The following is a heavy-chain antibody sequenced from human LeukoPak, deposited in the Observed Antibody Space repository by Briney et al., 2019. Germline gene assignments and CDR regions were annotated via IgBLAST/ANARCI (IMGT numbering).Heavy chain of an antibody. J-gene: IGHJ6*03. D-gene: IGHD1-1*01. Sequence: ASVKVSCTASGYTFTSYYMHWVRQAPGQGLEWMGIINPSGGSTSYAQKFQGRVTITTDESTSTAYMELSSLRSEDTAVYYCARGVERVRDYYYYMDVWGKGTTVTVSS. CDR3: ARGVERVRDYYYYMDV. V-gene: IGHV1-46*01. CDR1: GYTFTSYY. CDR2: INPSGGST.